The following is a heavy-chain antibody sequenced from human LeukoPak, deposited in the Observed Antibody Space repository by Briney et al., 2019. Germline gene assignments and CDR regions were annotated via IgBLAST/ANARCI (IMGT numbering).Heavy chain of an antibody. J-gene: IGHJ5*02. CDR2: IYYGGIT. CDR1: GGSITSSRYY. V-gene: IGHV4-39*07. Sequence: SETLSLTCTVSGGSITSSRYYWGWIRQPPGKGLEWIGSIYYGGITYNNPSLKSRVSISLDTSKSQFSLKLSSVTAADTAVYYCARALGPDYYGSSGYYPWGQGTLVTVSS. D-gene: IGHD3-22*01. CDR3: ARALGPDYYGSSGYYP.